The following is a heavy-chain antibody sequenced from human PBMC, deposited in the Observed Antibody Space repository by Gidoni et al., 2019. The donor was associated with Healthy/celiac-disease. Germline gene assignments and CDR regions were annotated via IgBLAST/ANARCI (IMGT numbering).Heavy chain of an antibody. V-gene: IGHV3-23*01. D-gene: IGHD5-18*01. Sequence: VQLLESGGGLVQPGGSLRLSCAASGFTFSSYAMSWVRQAPGKGLEWVSAISGSGGSTYYADSVKGRFTISRDNSKNTLYLQMNSLRAEDTAVYYCAKGAVDTISVSYYYYGMDVWGQGTTVTVSS. J-gene: IGHJ6*02. CDR2: ISGSGGST. CDR1: GFTFSSYA. CDR3: AKGAVDTISVSYYYYGMDV.